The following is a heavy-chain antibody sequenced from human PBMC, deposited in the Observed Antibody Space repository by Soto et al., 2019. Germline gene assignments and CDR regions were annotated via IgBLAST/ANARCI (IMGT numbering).Heavy chain of an antibody. Sequence: QVQLQQWGAGLLKPSETLSLTCAVYGGSFSGYYWSWIRQPPGKGLEWIGEINHSGSTNYNPSLKSRVTISVDKSKNQFSLKLSSVTAADTAVYDCAREGYCSSTSCHHQYYLDYWGQGTLVTVSS. J-gene: IGHJ4*02. D-gene: IGHD2-2*01. V-gene: IGHV4-34*01. CDR3: AREGYCSSTSCHHQYYLDY. CDR2: INHSGST. CDR1: GGSFSGYY.